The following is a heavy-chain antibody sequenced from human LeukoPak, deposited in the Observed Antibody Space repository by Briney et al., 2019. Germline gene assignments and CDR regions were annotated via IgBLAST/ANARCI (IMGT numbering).Heavy chain of an antibody. CDR1: GGSISSNDYY. J-gene: IGHJ3*02. Sequence: SETLSLTCTVSGGSISSNDYYWSWIRQPPGKGLEWIGYIYYSGSTYYNPSLKSRVTISVDTSKNQFSLELSSVTAADTAVYYCASLRPYGAPKGEAAFDTWGQGTMVTVSS. V-gene: IGHV4-30-4*08. CDR3: ASLRPYGAPKGEAAFDT. D-gene: IGHD3-16*01. CDR2: IYYSGST.